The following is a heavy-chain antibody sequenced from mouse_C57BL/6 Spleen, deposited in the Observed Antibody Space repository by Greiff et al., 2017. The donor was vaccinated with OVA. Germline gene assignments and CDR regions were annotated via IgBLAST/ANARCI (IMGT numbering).Heavy chain of an antibody. CDR2: ISNGGGST. V-gene: IGHV5-12*01. CDR1: GFTFSDYY. CDR3: ARLLGHYYED. J-gene: IGHJ2*01. D-gene: IGHD1-2*01. Sequence: EVQVVESGGGLVQPGGSLKLSCAASGFTFSDYYMYWVRQTPEKRLEWVAYISNGGGSTYYPDTVKGRFTISRDNAKNTLYLQMSSLKSEDKARYYCARLLGHYYEDWGKGTTLTVAS.